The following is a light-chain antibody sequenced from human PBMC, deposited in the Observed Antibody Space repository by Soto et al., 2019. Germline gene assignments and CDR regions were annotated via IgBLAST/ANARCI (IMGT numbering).Light chain of an antibody. J-gene: IGLJ2*01. CDR2: SNN. V-gene: IGLV1-47*02. CDR1: SSNIGSNY. Sequence: QLVLTQPPSASGTPGQRVTISCSGSSSNIGSNYVFWYQQLPGAAPKLLIYSNNQRPSGVPDRFSGSKSGTSASLAISGLRSEDEADYYCAAWDDSLRGVVFGGGTKLTVL. CDR3: AAWDDSLRGVV.